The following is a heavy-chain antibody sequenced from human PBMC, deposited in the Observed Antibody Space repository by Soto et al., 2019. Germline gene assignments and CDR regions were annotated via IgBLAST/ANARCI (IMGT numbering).Heavy chain of an antibody. Sequence: PGGSLRLSCAASGVTFSSYAMHWVRQAPGKGLEYVSAISSNGGNTYYADSVKGRFTISRDKSKNTLYLQMSSLRAEDTAVYYCVKEAYYYDSSGYYYGWFDPWGQGTLVTVSS. D-gene: IGHD3-22*01. V-gene: IGHV3-64D*06. CDR3: VKEAYYYDSSGYYYGWFDP. J-gene: IGHJ5*02. CDR1: GVTFSSYA. CDR2: ISSNGGNT.